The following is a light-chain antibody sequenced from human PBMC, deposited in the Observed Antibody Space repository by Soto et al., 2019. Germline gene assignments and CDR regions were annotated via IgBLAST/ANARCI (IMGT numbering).Light chain of an antibody. J-gene: IGKJ2*01. CDR3: MQVLQTPYT. CDR1: QSLLHSSGYIY. Sequence: DIVMTQPPLSLPVTPGEPASISCRSSQSLLHSSGYIYLNWYLQKPGQSPHLLIYLGSNRASGVPDRFSGSGSGTDFTLKISRVETEDVGVYHCMQVLQTPYTFGQGTKLEIK. CDR2: LGS. V-gene: IGKV2-28*01.